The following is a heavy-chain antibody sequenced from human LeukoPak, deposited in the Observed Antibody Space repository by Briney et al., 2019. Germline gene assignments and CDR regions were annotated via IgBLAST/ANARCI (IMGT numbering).Heavy chain of an antibody. V-gene: IGHV3-7*01. Sequence: GGSLRLSCAASGFTVSSNFMSWVRQAPGKGLEWVANINADGSEKYYEDSLKGRFTISRDNAKNSLYLQMNSLRAEDTAVYYCARYGYYYGMDVWGQGTTVTVSS. CDR2: INADGSEK. CDR3: ARYGYYYGMDV. J-gene: IGHJ6*02. D-gene: IGHD4-17*01. CDR1: GFTVSSNF.